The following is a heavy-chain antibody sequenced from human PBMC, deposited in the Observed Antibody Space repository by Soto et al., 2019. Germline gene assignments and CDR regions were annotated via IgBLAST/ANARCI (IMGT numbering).Heavy chain of an antibody. D-gene: IGHD5-18*01. CDR1: GLKVSSW. CDR2: TTQDGSGR. V-gene: IGHV3-7*01. J-gene: IGHJ4*02. Sequence: EVQLVESGGGLVQPGGSLRLSCAASGLKVSSWMSWVRQAPGKGLEWVAMTTQDGSGRHYLDSLKGRFTISRDSATNSMYLQMNSLTVEDTAMYYCASLDTAGIKTGGYWGQGTQVTVSS. CDR3: ASLDTAGIKTGGY.